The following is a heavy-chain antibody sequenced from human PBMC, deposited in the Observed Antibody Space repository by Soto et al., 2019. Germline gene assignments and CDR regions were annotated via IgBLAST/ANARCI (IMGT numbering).Heavy chain of an antibody. Sequence: PGGSLRLSCAASGFTFSNAWMSWVRQAPGKGLEWVGRIKSKTDGGTTDYAAPVKGRFTISRDDSKNTLYLQMNSLKTEDTAVYYCTTPVWFGELSFGLDVWGQGTTVTVSS. CDR1: GFTFSNAW. J-gene: IGHJ6*02. D-gene: IGHD3-10*01. CDR2: IKSKTDGGTT. V-gene: IGHV3-15*01. CDR3: TTPVWFGELSFGLDV.